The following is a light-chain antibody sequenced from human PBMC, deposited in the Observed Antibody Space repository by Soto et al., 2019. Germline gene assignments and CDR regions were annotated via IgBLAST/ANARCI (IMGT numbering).Light chain of an antibody. J-gene: IGLJ2*01. CDR2: LDSDGSH. CDR1: SGHSSYA. CDR3: ETWGTGIHVV. Sequence: QLVLTQSPSASASLRASVKLTCTLSSGHSSYAIAWHQQQPEKGPRYLMKLDSDGSHTKGDAIPDRFSGSSSGAERYLTISSLQSEDGADYYCETWGTGIHVVFGGGTKLTVL. V-gene: IGLV4-69*01.